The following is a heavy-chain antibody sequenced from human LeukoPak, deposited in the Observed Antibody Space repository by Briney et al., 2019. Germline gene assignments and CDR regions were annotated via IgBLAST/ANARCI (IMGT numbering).Heavy chain of an antibody. V-gene: IGHV3-23*01. CDR2: ISGSGGST. J-gene: IGHJ4*02. CDR1: GFTFSSYA. D-gene: IGHD4-11*01. Sequence: GSLRLSCAASGFTFSSYAMSWVRQAPGKGLEWASGISGSGGSTYYADSVKGRFTISGDNSKNTLYLQMNSLRAEDTAVYYCARWKYSNYIYYFDYWGQGTLVTVSS. CDR3: ARWKYSNYIYYFDY.